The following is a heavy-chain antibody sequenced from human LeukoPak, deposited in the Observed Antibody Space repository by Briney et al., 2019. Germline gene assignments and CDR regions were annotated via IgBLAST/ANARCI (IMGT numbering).Heavy chain of an antibody. Sequence: ASVKVSCKASGGTFSSYAIHWVRQAPGQGLEWMGGIIPIFGTANYAQKFQGRVTMTRDTSTNTVYMELSSLRSEDTAVYFCARATLSDYYFNYWGQGTLVTVSS. CDR1: GGTFSSYA. V-gene: IGHV1-69*05. CDR3: ARATLSDYYFNY. CDR2: IIPIFGTA. J-gene: IGHJ4*02.